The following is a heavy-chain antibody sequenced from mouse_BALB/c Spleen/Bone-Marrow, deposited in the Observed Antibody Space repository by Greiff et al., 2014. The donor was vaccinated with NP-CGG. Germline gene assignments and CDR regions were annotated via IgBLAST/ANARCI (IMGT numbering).Heavy chain of an antibody. Sequence: VKLQESGPGLVAPSQSLSITCTISGFSLTNYGVHWVRQPPGKGLEWLVVIWSDGSTTYNSALKSRLGISKDNPKSQVFLKMNSLQTDDTAMYYCARHRYYAMDYWGQGTSVTVSS. CDR1: GFSLTNYG. J-gene: IGHJ4*01. CDR2: IWSDGST. CDR3: ARHRYYAMDY. V-gene: IGHV2-6-1*01.